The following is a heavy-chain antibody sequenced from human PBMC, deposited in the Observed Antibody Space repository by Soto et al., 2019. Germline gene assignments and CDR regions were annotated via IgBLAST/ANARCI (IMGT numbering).Heavy chain of an antibody. V-gene: IGHV6-1*01. D-gene: IGHD1-26*01. Sequence: PTISLTCAITGDSVSSNSAGWSWVRPSPSRGLEWLGRTYYRYKWYYEYAVSLRVRITINPDTSKNQYSLQLNSVTPEDTAVYFCARGEQYSGRIFDYWGQGSRVIVSS. CDR3: ARGEQYSGRIFDY. CDR2: TYYRYKWYY. CDR1: GDSVSSNSAG. J-gene: IGHJ4*01.